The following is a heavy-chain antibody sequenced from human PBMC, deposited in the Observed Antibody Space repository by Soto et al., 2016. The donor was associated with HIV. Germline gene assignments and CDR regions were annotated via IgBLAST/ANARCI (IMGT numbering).Heavy chain of an antibody. CDR3: ATSGRDPLSGVFDY. CDR2: ISGSGGST. D-gene: IGHD3-10*01. V-gene: IGHV3-23*01. Sequence: EVQLLESGGGLVQPGGSLRLSCAASGFTFTTYAMSWVRQAPGKGLEWVSTISGSGGSTYYADSVKGRFTISRDNSKNTLYLQMNSLRAEDTAVYYCATSGRDPLSGVFDYWGQGTLVTVSS. CDR1: GFTFTTYA. J-gene: IGHJ4*02.